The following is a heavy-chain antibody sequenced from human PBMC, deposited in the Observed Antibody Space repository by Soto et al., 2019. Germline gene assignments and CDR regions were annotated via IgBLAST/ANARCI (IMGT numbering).Heavy chain of an antibody. Sequence: GGSLRLSCGASGFIFTNFWMHWVRQVPGKGLVWVSRIDTSGSSTSYADSVKGRFTISRDNAKNTVSLQMNSLRAEDTGVYYCAKDSWYFDLWSQGSLVTVSS. CDR3: AKDSWYFDL. V-gene: IGHV3-74*01. CDR1: GFIFTNFW. J-gene: IGHJ4*02. CDR2: IDTSGSST. D-gene: IGHD6-13*01.